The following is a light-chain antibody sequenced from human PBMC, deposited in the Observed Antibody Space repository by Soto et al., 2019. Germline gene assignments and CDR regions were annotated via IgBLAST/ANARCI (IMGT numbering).Light chain of an antibody. CDR1: SSDVGDYNY. V-gene: IGLV2-14*01. J-gene: IGLJ2*01. Sequence: QSALTQPASVSGSPGQSITISCTGTSSDVGDYNYVSWYQQHPGKAPKLMIYEVSHRLSGVSNRFSGSKSGYTASLTISGLQVEDEADYYCSSYISNSIVVFGGGTKLTVL. CDR3: SSYISNSIVV. CDR2: EVS.